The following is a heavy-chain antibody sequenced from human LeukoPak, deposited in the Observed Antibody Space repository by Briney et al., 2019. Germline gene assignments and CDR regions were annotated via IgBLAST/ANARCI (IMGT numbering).Heavy chain of an antibody. D-gene: IGHD6-13*01. Sequence: GGSLRLSCAASGFTFSSYAMHWVRQAPGKGLEWVAVISYDGSNKYYADSVKGRFTISRDNSKNTLYLQMNSLRPEDTAVYHCARGTGDTSSWYHDYWGQGTLVTVS. J-gene: IGHJ4*02. CDR2: ISYDGSNK. CDR3: ARGTGDTSSWYHDY. CDR1: GFTFSSYA. V-gene: IGHV3-30-3*01.